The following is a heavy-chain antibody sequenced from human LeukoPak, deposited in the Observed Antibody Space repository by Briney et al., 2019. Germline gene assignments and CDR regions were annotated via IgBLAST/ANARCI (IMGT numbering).Heavy chain of an antibody. J-gene: IGHJ4*02. CDR1: GLSVSSTY. Sequence: GGALRLSCAASGLSVSSTYMTWVRQAPGKGLEWVSVIYSGGATNYADSLKGRFSISRDNSKNTLYLQMNSLRAEDTAVYYCVGEGKYWGQGTLVTVSS. V-gene: IGHV3-53*01. CDR2: IYSGGAT. CDR3: VGEGKY. D-gene: IGHD4-17*01.